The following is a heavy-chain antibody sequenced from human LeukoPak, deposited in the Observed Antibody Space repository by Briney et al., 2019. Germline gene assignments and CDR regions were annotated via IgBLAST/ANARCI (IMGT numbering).Heavy chain of an antibody. CDR3: ARGGYYDSSGYYKYYLDY. CDR2: IYPGDSDT. J-gene: IGHJ4*02. D-gene: IGHD3-22*01. V-gene: IGHV5-51*01. CDR1: GYSFTSYW. Sequence: GESLKISCKGSGYSFTSYWIGWVRQMPGKGLEWMGIIYPGDSDTRYSPSFQGQVTISADKSISTAYLQWSSLKASDTAMYYCARGGYYDSSGYYKYYLDYWGQGTLVTVSS.